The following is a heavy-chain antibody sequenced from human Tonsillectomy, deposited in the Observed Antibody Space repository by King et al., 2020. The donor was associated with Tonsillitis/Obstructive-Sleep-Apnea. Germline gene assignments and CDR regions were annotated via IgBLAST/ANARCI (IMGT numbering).Heavy chain of an antibody. CDR3: ALSVTNILDR. J-gene: IGHJ5*02. Sequence: QLVQSGAEVKKPGSSLKVSCMPSGDTFNKSAVSWVRQAPGQGLEWMGDFVPVFNTKNYAQRFQGRVTFIADASTSTVHMELNSLRSGDTAVYYCALSVTNILDRWGQGTLVTVSS. CDR1: GDTFNKSA. CDR2: FVPVFNTK. V-gene: IGHV1-69*01. D-gene: IGHD4-17*01.